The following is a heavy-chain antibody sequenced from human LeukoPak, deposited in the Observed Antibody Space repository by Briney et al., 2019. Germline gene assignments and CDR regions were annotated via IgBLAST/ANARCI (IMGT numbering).Heavy chain of an antibody. CDR3: ARGGYSFDY. J-gene: IGHJ4*02. D-gene: IGHD5-12*01. CDR1: GFTLSGYW. Sequence: GGSLRLSCAASGFTLSGYWMSWVRQAPGKGLEWVARLHADGIERYYVDPVKGRFTISRDNAKNSLHLQMYSLRLDDTAVYYCARGGYSFDYLGQGTLVTVSS. V-gene: IGHV3-7*01. CDR2: LHADGIER.